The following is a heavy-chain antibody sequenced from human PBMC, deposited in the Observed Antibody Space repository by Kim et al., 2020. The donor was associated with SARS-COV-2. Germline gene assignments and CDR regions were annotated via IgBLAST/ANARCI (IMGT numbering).Heavy chain of an antibody. V-gene: IGHV4-59*01. CDR2: IYYSGTT. CDR3: ARQEQGDAFDI. CDR1: GGSINPYY. J-gene: IGHJ3*02. Sequence: SETLSLTCSVSGGSINPYYWSWIRQPPGKGLEWIGYIYYSGTTNSNPSLKSRVTVSVDTSKNQFSLRLNSVTTADTAVYYCARQEQGDAFDIWGPGTMVTVSS. D-gene: IGHD3-16*01.